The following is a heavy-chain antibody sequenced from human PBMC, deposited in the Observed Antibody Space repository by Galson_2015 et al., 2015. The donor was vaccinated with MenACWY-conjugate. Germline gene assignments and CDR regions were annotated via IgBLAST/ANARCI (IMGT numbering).Heavy chain of an antibody. CDR3: ARVGYGESVTPDDY. CDR2: ITSSSSTI. J-gene: IGHJ4*02. V-gene: IGHV3-48*04. D-gene: IGHD4-17*01. Sequence: SLRLSCAASGFSLSRYSMNWVRQAPGKGLEWISYITSSSSTIYYADSVKGRFTISRDNAKNSLYLQMNSLRAEDTAVYYCARVGYGESVTPDDYWGRGTLVTVSS. CDR1: GFSLSRYS.